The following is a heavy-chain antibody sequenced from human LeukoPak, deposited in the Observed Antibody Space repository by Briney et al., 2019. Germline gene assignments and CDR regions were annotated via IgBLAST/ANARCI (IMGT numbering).Heavy chain of an antibody. CDR3: ARLLGYGDYPFDY. D-gene: IGHD4-17*01. J-gene: IGHJ4*02. CDR2: ISAYNGNT. Sequence: ASVKVSCKASGYTFTGYYMHWARQAPGQGLEWMGWISAYNGNTNYAQKLQGRVTMTTDTSTSTAYMELRSLRPDDTAVYYCARLLGYGDYPFDYWGQGTLVTVSS. V-gene: IGHV1-18*04. CDR1: GYTFTGYY.